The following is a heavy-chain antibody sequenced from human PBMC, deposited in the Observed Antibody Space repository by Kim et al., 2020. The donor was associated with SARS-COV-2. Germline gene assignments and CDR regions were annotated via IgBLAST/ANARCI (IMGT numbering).Heavy chain of an antibody. Sequence: GGSLTLSCAASGFTFSNYWMHWVRQAPGKGLEWVSRISSSGSSTNYANSVKGRFTISRDNAKNTLHLQMNSLRAEDTAVYYCARDPGYCSSTSCYPVNWFDPWGQGTLVTVSS. CDR1: GFTFSNYW. CDR2: ISSSGSST. D-gene: IGHD2-2*01. V-gene: IGHV3-74*01. J-gene: IGHJ5*02. CDR3: ARDPGYCSSTSCYPVNWFDP.